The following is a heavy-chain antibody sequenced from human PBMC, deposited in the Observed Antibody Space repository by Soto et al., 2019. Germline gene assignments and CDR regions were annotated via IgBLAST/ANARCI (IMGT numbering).Heavy chain of an antibody. D-gene: IGHD6-13*01. Sequence: ASVKVSCKASGYTFTSYDINWVRQATGQGLEWMGWMNPNSGNTGYAQKFQGRVTMTRNTSISTAYMELSSLRSEDTAVYYCARECDSSSWYYYYYGMDFWGQGITVTVSS. V-gene: IGHV1-8*01. J-gene: IGHJ6*02. CDR1: GYTFTSYD. CDR3: ARECDSSSWYYYYYGMDF. CDR2: MNPNSGNT.